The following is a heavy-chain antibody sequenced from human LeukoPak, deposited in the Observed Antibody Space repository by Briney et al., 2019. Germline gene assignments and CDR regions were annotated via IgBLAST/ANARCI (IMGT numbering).Heavy chain of an antibody. CDR2: ISGSGGST. CDR3: AKGMYYDFWSGYSLFDY. CDR1: GFTFSSYA. V-gene: IGHV3-23*01. Sequence: GGSLRLSCAASGFTFSSYAMSWVRQAPGKGLEWVSAISGSGGSTYYADSVKGRFTISRDNSKNTLYLQMNSLRAEGTAVYYCAKGMYYDFWSGYSLFDYWGQGTLVTVSS. J-gene: IGHJ4*02. D-gene: IGHD3-3*01.